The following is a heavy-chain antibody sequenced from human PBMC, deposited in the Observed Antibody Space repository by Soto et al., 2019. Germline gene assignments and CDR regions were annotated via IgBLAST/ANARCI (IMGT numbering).Heavy chain of an antibody. D-gene: IGHD4-17*01. J-gene: IGHJ5*02. Sequence: SETLSLTCTVSGGSIRSGGYFWSWIRQHPGMGLEWIGYIYYSGSTYYNPSLKSRVTISVDTSKNHFSLNLSSVTAADTAVYFCARYQRDYDYGDYDGWFDPWGQGTLVT. V-gene: IGHV4-31*03. CDR2: IYYSGST. CDR3: ARYQRDYDYGDYDGWFDP. CDR1: GGSIRSGGYF.